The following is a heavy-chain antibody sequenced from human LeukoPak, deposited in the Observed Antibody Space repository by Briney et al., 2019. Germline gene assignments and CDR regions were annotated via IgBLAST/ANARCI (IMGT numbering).Heavy chain of an antibody. CDR3: AKDAGFYYYGSLSYFDY. CDR1: GFTFDDYA. J-gene: IGHJ4*02. CDR2: ISWNSGSI. V-gene: IGHV3-9*01. Sequence: GGSLRLSCAASGFTFDDYAMHWVRQAPGKGLEWVSGISWNSGSIGYADSVKGRFTISRDNAKNSLYLQMNSLRAEDTALYYCAKDAGFYYYGSLSYFDYWGQGTLVTVSS. D-gene: IGHD3-10*01.